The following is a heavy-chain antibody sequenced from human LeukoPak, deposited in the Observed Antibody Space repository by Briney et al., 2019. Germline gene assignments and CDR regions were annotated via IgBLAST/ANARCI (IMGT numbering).Heavy chain of an antibody. Sequence: GGSLKISCKGSGYSFTSYWIGWVRQLPGKGLEWMGIIYHGDSDTRYSPSFQGQVTISADKSISTAYLQWSSLKASDTAMYYCARRLPYCSSTSCSSSYAFDIWGQGTMVTVSS. D-gene: IGHD2-2*01. CDR2: IYHGDSDT. CDR1: GYSFTSYW. J-gene: IGHJ3*02. CDR3: ARRLPYCSSTSCSSSYAFDI. V-gene: IGHV5-51*01.